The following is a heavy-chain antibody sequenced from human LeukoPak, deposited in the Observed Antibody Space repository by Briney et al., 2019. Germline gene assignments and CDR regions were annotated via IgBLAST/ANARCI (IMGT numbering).Heavy chain of an antibody. CDR3: ARDISGSNAVDI. CDR2: IYYSGST. J-gene: IGHJ3*02. V-gene: IGHV4-59*01. CDR1: GGSTSSYY. Sequence: SETLSLTCPVSGGSTSSYYWSWIRQPPGKGLEWIGYIYYSGSTNYNPSLKSRVTISVDTSKDQVSLKLSSVTSADTAVYYCARDISGSNAVDIWGQGTMVTVSS. D-gene: IGHD3-22*01.